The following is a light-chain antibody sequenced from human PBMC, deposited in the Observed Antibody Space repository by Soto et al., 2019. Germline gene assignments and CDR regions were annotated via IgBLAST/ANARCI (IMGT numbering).Light chain of an antibody. CDR2: WAS. V-gene: IGKV4-1*01. Sequence: DIVMTQSPDSLSVCLVSMSTVKCESIHILLYTSNNKNYLAWYQQKPGQPPKLLIVWASTRASGVPGRFSGSGSGTDFTLSIGSLQAEDVAVYYCQQYYHAPITFGQGTRLEIK. CDR1: HILLYTSNNKNY. J-gene: IGKJ5*01. CDR3: QQYYHAPIT.